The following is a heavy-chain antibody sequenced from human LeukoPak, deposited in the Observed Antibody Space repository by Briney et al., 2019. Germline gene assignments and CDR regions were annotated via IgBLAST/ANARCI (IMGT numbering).Heavy chain of an antibody. CDR1: GGTFSSYA. CDR3: AIVDGHQGAYGDYPLGY. CDR2: IIPIFGTA. V-gene: IGHV1-69*05. J-gene: IGHJ4*02. Sequence: SVKVSCKASGGTFSSYAISWVRQAPGQGLEWMGRIIPIFGTANYAQKFQGRVTITTDESTSTAYMELSSLRSEDTAVYYCAIVDGHQGAYGDYPLGYWGQGTLVTVSS. D-gene: IGHD4-17*01.